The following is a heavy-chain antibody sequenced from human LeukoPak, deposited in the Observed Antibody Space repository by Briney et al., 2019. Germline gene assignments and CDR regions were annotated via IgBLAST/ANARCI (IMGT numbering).Heavy chain of an antibody. CDR2: ISAYNGNT. CDR1: GYTFTSYG. Sequence: ASVKVSCKASGYTFTSYGISWVRQAPGQGLEWMGWISAYNGNTNYAQKLQGRVTMTTDTSTSTAYMELRSLRSDDTAVYYCARGDYGDLSDDAFDTWGQGTMVTVSS. J-gene: IGHJ3*02. V-gene: IGHV1-18*01. D-gene: IGHD4-17*01. CDR3: ARGDYGDLSDDAFDT.